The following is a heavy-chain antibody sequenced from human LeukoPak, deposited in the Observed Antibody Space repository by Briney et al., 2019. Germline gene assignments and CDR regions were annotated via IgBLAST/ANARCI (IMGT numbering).Heavy chain of an antibody. V-gene: IGHV3-30*02. CDR3: AKANFGNWAVFPAFDI. CDR1: GFTFSNYG. Sequence: PGGSLRLSCAASGFTFSNYGMHWVRQAPGKGLEWVTFIRSDGANKYYADTVKGRFTISRDNSKNTLYLQMNSLRAEDTAVYYCAKANFGNWAVFPAFDIWGQGTMVTVSS. D-gene: IGHD1-1*01. J-gene: IGHJ3*02. CDR2: IRSDGANK.